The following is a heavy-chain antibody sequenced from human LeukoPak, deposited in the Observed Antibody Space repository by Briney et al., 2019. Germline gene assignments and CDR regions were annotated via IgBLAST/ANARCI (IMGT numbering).Heavy chain of an antibody. J-gene: IGHJ6*04. V-gene: IGHV3-23*01. D-gene: IGHD3-10*02. CDR1: GFTFSNYA. CDR2: ISGSGGST. Sequence: GGSLRLSCAASGFTFSNYALSWVRQAPGKGLEWVSDISGSGGSTYYADSVKGRFTISRDNSKNTMYLQMNSLRAEDTAVYYCAELGITMIGGVWGKGTTVTISS. CDR3: AELGITMIGGV.